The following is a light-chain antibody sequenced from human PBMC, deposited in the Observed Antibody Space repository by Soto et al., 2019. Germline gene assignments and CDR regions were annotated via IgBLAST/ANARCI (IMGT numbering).Light chain of an antibody. CDR3: QQSGT. Sequence: EIVLTQSPGTLSLSPGERATLSCRASQSASSTYLAWYQQKPGQAPRLLIYGASSRDTGIPDRFSGSGSGTDFTLTIRRLEAEDFAVYYCQQSGTFGQGTKVEIK. CDR2: GAS. CDR1: QSASSTY. J-gene: IGKJ1*01. V-gene: IGKV3-20*01.